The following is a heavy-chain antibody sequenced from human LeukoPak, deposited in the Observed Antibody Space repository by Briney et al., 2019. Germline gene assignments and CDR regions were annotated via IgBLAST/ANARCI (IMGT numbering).Heavy chain of an antibody. V-gene: IGHV3-48*03. CDR1: GFTFGSYE. Sequence: GGSLRLSCAASGFTFGSYEMNWVRQAPGKGLEWVSYISSSGSTIYYADSVKGRFTISRDNAKNSLYLQMNSLRAEDTAVYYCARGLDTPMVTGYWGRGTLVTVSS. D-gene: IGHD5-18*01. CDR2: ISSSGSTI. CDR3: ARGLDTPMVTGY. J-gene: IGHJ4*02.